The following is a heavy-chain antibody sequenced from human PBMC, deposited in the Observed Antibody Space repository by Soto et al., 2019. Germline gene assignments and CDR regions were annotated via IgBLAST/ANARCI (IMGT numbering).Heavy chain of an antibody. CDR1: GYRFAGSW. J-gene: IGHJ4*02. Sequence: PGESLKISCQGPGYRFAGSWITWVRQKPGKGLEWLGRVYPSDSHACYSPSFGGHVTISADKSITTAYLQWRSLRASDTAIYYCARQIYISYSTTGFPSPFDSWGQGARVTVSS. V-gene: IGHV5-10-1*01. D-gene: IGHD2-8*01. CDR3: ARQIYISYSTTGFPSPFDS. CDR2: VYPSDSHA.